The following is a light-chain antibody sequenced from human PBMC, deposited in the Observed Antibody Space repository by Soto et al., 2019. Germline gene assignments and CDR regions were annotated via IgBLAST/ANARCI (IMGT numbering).Light chain of an antibody. J-gene: IGLJ3*02. CDR2: DVS. CDR1: SSDIGSSNY. CDR3: SSYGASSTL. V-gene: IGLV2-14*03. Sequence: ALTQPASLSGSPGQSITISCTGTSSDIGSSNYVSWYQQHPGKAPKLMIFDVSYRPSGISDRFSGSKSGNTASLTISGLQPEDEADYYCSSYGASSTLFGGGTKLTVL.